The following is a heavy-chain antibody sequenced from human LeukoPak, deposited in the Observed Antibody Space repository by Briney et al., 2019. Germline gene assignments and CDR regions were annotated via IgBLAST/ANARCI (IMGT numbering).Heavy chain of an antibody. CDR3: ARIYYGSGSYYLFDY. CDR2: IDPSDSYT. V-gene: IGHV5-10-1*01. Sequence: GESLKISCKGSGYSFTSYWISWVRQMPGKGLEWMGRIDPSDSYTNYSPSFQGHVTISADKSISTAYLQWSSLKASDTAMYYCARIYYGSGSYYLFDYWGQGTLVTVSS. J-gene: IGHJ4*02. CDR1: GYSFTSYW. D-gene: IGHD3-10*01.